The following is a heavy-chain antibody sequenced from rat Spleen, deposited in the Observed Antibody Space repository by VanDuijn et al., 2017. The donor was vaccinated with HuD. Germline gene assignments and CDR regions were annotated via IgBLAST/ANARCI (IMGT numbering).Heavy chain of an antibody. CDR2: ISTSGGST. J-gene: IGHJ2*01. CDR3: ARRDSDY. V-gene: IGHV5-25*01. Sequence: EVQLVESGGGLVQPGRSLKLSCAASGFTFSNYDMAWVRQAPTKGLEWVASISTSGGSTYYRDSVKGRFTVSRDNAKSTLYLQMDSLRSEDTATYYCARRDSDYWGQGVMVTVSS. CDR1: GFTFSNYD.